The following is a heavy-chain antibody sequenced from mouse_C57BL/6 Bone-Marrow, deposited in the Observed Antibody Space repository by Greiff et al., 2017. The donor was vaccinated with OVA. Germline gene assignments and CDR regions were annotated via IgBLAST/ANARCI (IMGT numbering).Heavy chain of an antibody. Sequence: QVQLQQPGAELVRPGTSVKLSCKASGYTFTSYCMHWVKQRPGQGLEWIGVIDPSDSYTNYNQKFKGKATLTVDPSSSTAYMQRSSLTSEDSAVYYGARDGYDADFAYWGQGTLVTVSA. CDR1: GYTFTSYC. D-gene: IGHD2-2*01. CDR2: IDPSDSYT. V-gene: IGHV1-59*01. CDR3: ARDGYDADFAY. J-gene: IGHJ3*01.